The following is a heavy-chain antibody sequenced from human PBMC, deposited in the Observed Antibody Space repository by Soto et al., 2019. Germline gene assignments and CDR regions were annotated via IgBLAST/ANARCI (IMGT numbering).Heavy chain of an antibody. CDR2: ISLSSTII. V-gene: IGHV3-48*02. CDR3: ARGVGTLDY. J-gene: IGHJ4*02. Sequence: GGSLRLSCSASGFTFSDYSMNWVRQAPGKGLDWISYISLSSTIIYYADSVKGRFTISRDNAKNSLYLQMNSLRDEDSAVYFCARGVGTLDYWGQGTLVTVSS. CDR1: GFTFSDYS.